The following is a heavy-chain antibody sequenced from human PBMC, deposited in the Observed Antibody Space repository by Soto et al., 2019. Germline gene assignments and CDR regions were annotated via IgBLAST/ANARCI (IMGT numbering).Heavy chain of an antibody. CDR1: GYSFTNYC. V-gene: IGHV1-46*01. Sequence: QVQLVQSGADVKKPGTSVKVSCKAAGYSFTNYCMYWVRQAPGQGLEWMGMINPRTGSTRYAQKFKDRVTMNTDTSTTTVYMELSTLISDDTAVYYCARDGGLLTASWHYDLWGPGTLVIVSS. D-gene: IGHD2-15*01. CDR2: INPRTGST. CDR3: ARDGGLLTASWHYDL. J-gene: IGHJ2*01.